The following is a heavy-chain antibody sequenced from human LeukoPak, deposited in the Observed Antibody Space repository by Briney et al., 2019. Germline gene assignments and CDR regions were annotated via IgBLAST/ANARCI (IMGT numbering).Heavy chain of an antibody. V-gene: IGHV3-48*03. J-gene: IGHJ4*02. CDR1: GFSFSNYE. CDR3: ATDGGRSGRYYPSYFDY. CDR2: IRTSGSTK. D-gene: IGHD3-10*01. Sequence: GGSLRLSCAASGFSFSNYEMNWVRQAPGKGLEWVSYIRTSGSTKYYADSVKGRFTISRDNAKNSLYLQMNSLRGEDTAIYYCATDGGRSGRYYPSYFDYWGQGTLVTVSS.